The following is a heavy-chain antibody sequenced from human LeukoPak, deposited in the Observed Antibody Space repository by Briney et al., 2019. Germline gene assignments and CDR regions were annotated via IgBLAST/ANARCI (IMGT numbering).Heavy chain of an antibody. J-gene: IGHJ4*02. CDR2: IKDKNSGRTV. Sequence: RESLRLSCEVSRLTSSNAWLSWVRPAPGKGLEWVGRIKDKNSGRTVDYGALVPGRSTISRDDSKSTLYLQMNSLRTEDTAVYYCTTVTHVGGGPGDQGTLVTVSS. V-gene: IGHV3-15*01. D-gene: IGHD2-15*01. CDR3: TTVTHVGGGP. CDR1: RLTSSNAW.